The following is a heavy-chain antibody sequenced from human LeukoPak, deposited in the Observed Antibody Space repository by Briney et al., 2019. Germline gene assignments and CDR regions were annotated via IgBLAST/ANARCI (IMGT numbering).Heavy chain of an antibody. Sequence: PGGSLRLSCAASGFTVTNARMTWVRQTPGKGLEWVGHIQRKSDGETTDYAAPVKDRFTISRDDSKDTLYPQMNSLKTEDTAVYYCSTGGGTYSLGAWGQGTLVIVSS. CDR3: STGGGTYSLGA. J-gene: IGHJ5*02. CDR1: GFTVTNAR. CDR2: IQRKSDGETT. D-gene: IGHD1-26*01. V-gene: IGHV3-15*01.